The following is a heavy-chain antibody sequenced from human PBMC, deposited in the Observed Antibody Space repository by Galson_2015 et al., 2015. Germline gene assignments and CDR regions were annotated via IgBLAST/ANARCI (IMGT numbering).Heavy chain of an antibody. D-gene: IGHD4-17*01. CDR3: QYGDYSSAFDI. Sequence: SLRLSCAASGFTFSDYYMSWIRQAPGKGLEWVSYISSSGSYIYYADSVKGRFTISRDNAKNSLYLQMNSLRAEDTAVYYCQYGDYSSAFDIWGQGTMVTVSS. J-gene: IGHJ3*02. CDR1: GFTFSDYY. V-gene: IGHV3-11*04. CDR2: ISSSGSYI.